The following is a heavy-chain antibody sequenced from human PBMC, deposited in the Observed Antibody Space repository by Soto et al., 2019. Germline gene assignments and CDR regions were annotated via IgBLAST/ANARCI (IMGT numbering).Heavy chain of an antibody. D-gene: IGHD1-1*01. CDR1: GGSISSYD. CDR2: VYFSGIT. Sequence: SETLSLTCTISGGSISSYDCSWIRQTPWKGLEWIGYVYFSGITNYNPSLKSRVLISIDTSRNQFSLKLNSVTAADTAVYYCTRDLDIGHRGSGQSNGCGQGKTVAVCS. J-gene: IGHJ6*02. V-gene: IGHV4-59*01. CDR3: TRDLDIGHRGSGQSNG.